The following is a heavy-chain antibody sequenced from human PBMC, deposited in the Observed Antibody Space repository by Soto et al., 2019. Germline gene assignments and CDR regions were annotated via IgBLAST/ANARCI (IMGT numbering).Heavy chain of an antibody. Sequence: GESLKICCKGSGYTFTSSWIGWVRQMPGKGLEWMGIIFPGDSDTRYSPSFQGQVTISANKSIRTAYLQWSSLKASHTAMFYFARPSSPRGWSFHHWGQGTLVTV. D-gene: IGHD6-19*01. CDR2: IFPGDSDT. J-gene: IGHJ1*01. CDR3: ARPSSPRGWSFHH. CDR1: GYTFTSSW. V-gene: IGHV5-51*01.